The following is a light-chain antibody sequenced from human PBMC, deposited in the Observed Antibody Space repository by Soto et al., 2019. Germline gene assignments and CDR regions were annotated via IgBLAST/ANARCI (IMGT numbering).Light chain of an antibody. Sequence: EIVLTQSPATLSLSPGERATLSCRASQSVSASLAWYQQKLGQAPRLLIYDASNRATGIPARFSGSGSGTDFTLTISSLEPEDFAVYYCQQRSNWLNTFGQGTKLEIK. CDR3: QQRSNWLNT. CDR2: DAS. J-gene: IGKJ2*01. CDR1: QSVSAS. V-gene: IGKV3-11*01.